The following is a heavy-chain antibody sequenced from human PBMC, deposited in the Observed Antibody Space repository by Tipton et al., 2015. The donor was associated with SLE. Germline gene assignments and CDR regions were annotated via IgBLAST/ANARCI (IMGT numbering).Heavy chain of an antibody. CDR3: ARDIGYYDSSGLDFDY. CDR2: IYTSGST. V-gene: IGHV4-61*09. D-gene: IGHD3-22*01. Sequence: TLSLTCTVSGGSISSGSYYWSWIRPPAGKGLEWIGHIYTSGSTNYNPSLKSRVTISVDTSKNQFSLKQSTVTAADTAVYYCARDIGYYDSSGLDFDYWGQGTLVTDSS. CDR1: GGSISSGSYY. J-gene: IGHJ4*02.